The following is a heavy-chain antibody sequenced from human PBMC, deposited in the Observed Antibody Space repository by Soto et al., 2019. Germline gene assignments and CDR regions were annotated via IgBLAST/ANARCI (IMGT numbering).Heavy chain of an antibody. CDR2: IYYSGST. J-gene: IGHJ4*02. CDR1: GGSISSGGYY. D-gene: IGHD5-12*01. CDR3: ARGVKRPSFSYDGGPCDY. V-gene: IGHV4-31*03. Sequence: QVQLQESGPGLVKPSQTLSLTCTVSGGSISSGGYYWSWIRQHPGKGLEWIGYIYYSGSTYYNPSLKSRVTISVDTSKNQFSLKLSSVTDADTAVYYCARGVKRPSFSYDGGPCDYWGQGTLVTVSS.